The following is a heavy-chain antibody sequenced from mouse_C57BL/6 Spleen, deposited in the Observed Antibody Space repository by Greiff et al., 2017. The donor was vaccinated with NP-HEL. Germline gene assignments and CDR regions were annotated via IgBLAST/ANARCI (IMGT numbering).Heavy chain of an antibody. J-gene: IGHJ2*01. V-gene: IGHV1-82*01. CDR2: IYPGDGDT. CDR1: GYAFSSSW. Sequence: QVQLKESGPELVKPGASVKISCKASGYAFSSSWMNWVKQRPGKGLEWIGRIYPGDGDTNYNGKFKGKATLTADKSSSTAYMQLSSLTSEDSAVYFCAREGDYYGSRPDYWGQGTTLTVSS. CDR3: AREGDYYGSRPDY. D-gene: IGHD1-1*01.